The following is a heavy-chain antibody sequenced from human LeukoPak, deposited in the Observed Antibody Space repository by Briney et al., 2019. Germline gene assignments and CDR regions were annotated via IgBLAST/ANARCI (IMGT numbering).Heavy chain of an antibody. V-gene: IGHV3-30*02. J-gene: IGHJ6*03. Sequence: PGGSLRLSCAASGFTFSSYGMHWVRQAPGKGLEWVAFIRYDGSNKYYSDSVKGRFTISRDNSKNTLYLQMKSLRTEDTAVYYCARGGGSYYYMDVWGKGTTVTISS. CDR3: ARGGGSYYYMDV. CDR2: IRYDGSNK. D-gene: IGHD1-26*01. CDR1: GFTFSSYG.